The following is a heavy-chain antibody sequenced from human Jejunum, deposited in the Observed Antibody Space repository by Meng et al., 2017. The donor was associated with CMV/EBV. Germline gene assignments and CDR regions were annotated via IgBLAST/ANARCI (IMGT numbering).Heavy chain of an antibody. CDR3: MRAHPLGT. CDR2: IKEDGSDL. CDR1: GFTFSEFW. D-gene: IGHD7-27*01. J-gene: IGHJ4*02. Sequence: PCLASGFTFSEFWMSWVRQTPGWGPEWVANIKEDGSDLSYVDSVRGRFTISRDNAKNSLYLQMNSLTAEDTALYYCMRAHPLGTWGQGTLVTVSS. V-gene: IGHV3-7*04.